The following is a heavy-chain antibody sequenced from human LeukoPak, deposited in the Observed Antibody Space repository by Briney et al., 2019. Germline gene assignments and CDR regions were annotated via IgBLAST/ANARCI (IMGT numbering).Heavy chain of an antibody. V-gene: IGHV3-30*02. CDR3: AKDPGASVSGFYMDV. D-gene: IGHD2-8*02. CDR1: GFTFRNYG. CDR2: IWSDGNNR. J-gene: IGHJ6*03. Sequence: GGSLRLSCAASGFTFRNYGMHWVRQATGKGLEWVSFIWSDGNNRFYADSVKGRFTISRDNSKNMLYLQMDTLRAEDTVLYYCAKDPGASVSGFYMDVWAKGTTVIVSS.